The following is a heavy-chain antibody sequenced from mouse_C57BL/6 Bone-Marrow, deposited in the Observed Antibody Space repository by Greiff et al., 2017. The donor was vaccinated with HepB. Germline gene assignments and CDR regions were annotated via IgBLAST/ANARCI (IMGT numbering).Heavy chain of an antibody. J-gene: IGHJ2*01. D-gene: IGHD1-1*01. V-gene: IGHV7-1*01. CDR2: SRNKANDYTT. CDR3: ARDNYGSKDY. Sequence: EVQVVESGGGLVQSGRSLRLSCATSGFTFSDFYMEWVRQAPGKGLEWIAASRNKANDYTTEYSASVKGRFIVSRDTSQSILYLQMNALRAEDTAIYYCARDNYGSKDYWGQGTTRTVSS. CDR1: GFTFSDFY.